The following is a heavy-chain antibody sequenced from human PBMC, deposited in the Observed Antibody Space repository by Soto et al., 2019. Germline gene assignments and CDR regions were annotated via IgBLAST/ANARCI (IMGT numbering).Heavy chain of an antibody. CDR2: MNPNSGNT. CDR3: ARDHCTSTSCYSSIYYYGMDF. CDR1: GYIFTTFD. J-gene: IGHJ6*02. V-gene: IGHV1-8*01. Sequence: QVQLVQSGAEVKKPGASVKVSCKASGYIFTTFDINWVRQATGQGLEWVGWMNPNSGNTGYAQKFQGRVTMTRNTSISTAYMELSSLRSEDTAVYYCARDHCTSTSCYSSIYYYGMDFWGQGTTVTVTS. D-gene: IGHD2-2*02.